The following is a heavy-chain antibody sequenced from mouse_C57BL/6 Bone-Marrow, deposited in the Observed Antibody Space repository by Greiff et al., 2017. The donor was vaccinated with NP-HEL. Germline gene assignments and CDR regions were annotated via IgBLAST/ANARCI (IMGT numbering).Heavy chain of an antibody. CDR2: IRNKANGYTT. Sequence: EVMLVESGGGLVQPGGSLSLSCAASGFTFTDYYMSWVRQPPGKALEWLGFIRNKANGYTTEYSASVKGRFTISRDNSQSILYLQMNALRAEDSATYYCARLTGDCDYWGQGTTLTVSS. CDR3: ARLTGDCDY. J-gene: IGHJ2*01. CDR1: GFTFTDYY. V-gene: IGHV7-3*01. D-gene: IGHD4-1*01.